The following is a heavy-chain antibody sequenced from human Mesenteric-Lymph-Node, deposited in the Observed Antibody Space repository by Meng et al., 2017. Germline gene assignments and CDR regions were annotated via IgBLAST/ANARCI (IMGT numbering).Heavy chain of an antibody. J-gene: IGHJ5*02. D-gene: IGHD3-10*01. CDR1: GDSFNSPDYY. V-gene: IGHV4-30-4*01. CDR3: ARGHYGSGSPQVSDP. CDR2: IYYRGST. Sequence: QVKLQESGPGMVKHSQTLSLTCTVSGDSFNSPDYYWSWIRQPPEKGLEWIGYIYYRGSTYYNPSLESRVTMSVDTSKNQSSLNLSSVTAADTAVYYCARGHYGSGSPQVSDPWGQGTLVTVSS.